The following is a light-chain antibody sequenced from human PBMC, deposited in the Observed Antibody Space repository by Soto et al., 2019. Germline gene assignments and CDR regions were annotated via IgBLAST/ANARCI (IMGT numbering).Light chain of an antibody. V-gene: IGLV1-44*01. J-gene: IGLJ3*02. Sequence: QAVVTQPPSASGTPGQRVTISCSGSSSNIGSNAVNWYQQLPGTAPKILIYDNRQRPSGVPDRFSGSKSATSASLAISGLQSEDEADYYCVVWDDSLDGWVFGGGTKVTVL. CDR1: SSNIGSNA. CDR3: VVWDDSLDGWV. CDR2: DNR.